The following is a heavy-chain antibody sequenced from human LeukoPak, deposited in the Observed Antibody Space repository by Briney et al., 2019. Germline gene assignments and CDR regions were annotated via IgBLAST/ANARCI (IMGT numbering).Heavy chain of an antibody. CDR1: GGSISSFY. V-gene: IGHV4-59*08. D-gene: IGHD3-10*01. CDR3: ATSKLQLFPFDY. CDR2: IYNSGTT. Sequence: PSETLSLTCTVSGGSISSFYWSWIRQPPGKGLEWIGYIYNSGTTNYNPSLRSRVTISVDTSKNQFSLKLTSVTAADTAVYYCATSKLQLFPFDYWGQGTLVTVSS. J-gene: IGHJ4*02.